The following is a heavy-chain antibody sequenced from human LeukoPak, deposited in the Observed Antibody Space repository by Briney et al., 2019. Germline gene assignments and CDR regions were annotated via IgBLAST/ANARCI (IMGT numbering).Heavy chain of an antibody. V-gene: IGHV1-2*02. CDR2: INPNSCGT. J-gene: IGHJ4*02. CDR3: ARDCSVCSSSCQDY. D-gene: IGHD6-13*01. Sequence: ASVKVSFKASVYTLTRYYMHWVRQSPGQQLEWVGWINPNSCGTNYEQKFQGRVTMTRDTSISTAYMELSRLRSDDTAVYYCARDCSVCSSSCQDYWGQGTLVTVSS. CDR1: VYTLTRYY.